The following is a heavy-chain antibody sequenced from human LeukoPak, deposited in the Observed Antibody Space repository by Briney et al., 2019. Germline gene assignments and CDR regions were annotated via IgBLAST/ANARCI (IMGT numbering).Heavy chain of an antibody. D-gene: IGHD2-2*01. Sequence: PSETLSLTCTVSGGSLSSSSYYWGWIRPPPGKGLEWIGSIYYSGSTYYNPSLKSRVTISVDTSKNQFSLKLSSVTAADTAVYYCARQLGYCSSTSCYADKVDYWGQGTLVTVSS. CDR3: ARQLGYCSSTSCYADKVDY. V-gene: IGHV4-39*01. CDR1: GGSLSSSSYY. J-gene: IGHJ4*02. CDR2: IYYSGST.